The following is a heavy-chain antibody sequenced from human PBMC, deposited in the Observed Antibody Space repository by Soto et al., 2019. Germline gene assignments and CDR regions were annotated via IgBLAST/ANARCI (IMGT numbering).Heavy chain of an antibody. CDR3: AKEKYYDSSGYGFLFGD. D-gene: IGHD3-22*01. CDR2: ISYDVSNK. J-gene: IGHJ4*02. CDR1: VFTFSSYV. Sequence: SLRLSCAASVFTFSSYVMRWVLQAPGKWLEWVAVISYDVSNKYYADSVKGRFTISRDNSKKTLYLQMNRLRAEETAVYYCAKEKYYDSSGYGFLFGDCGQGPLVTVP. V-gene: IGHV3-30*18.